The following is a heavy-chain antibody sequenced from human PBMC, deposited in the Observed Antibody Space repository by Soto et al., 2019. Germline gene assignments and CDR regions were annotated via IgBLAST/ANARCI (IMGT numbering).Heavy chain of an antibody. CDR1: GGSISSGDNY. Sequence: LSLTCTVSGGSISSGDNYWSWIRQPPGKGLEWIGHSGSTNYNPSLKSRVTISVDTSKNQFSLKLSSVIAADTAVYYCARVTYSSSWFPFDFWGRGTLVTVSS. CDR3: ARVTYSSSWFPFDF. V-gene: IGHV4-30-4*01. CDR2: SGST. D-gene: IGHD6-13*01. J-gene: IGHJ4*02.